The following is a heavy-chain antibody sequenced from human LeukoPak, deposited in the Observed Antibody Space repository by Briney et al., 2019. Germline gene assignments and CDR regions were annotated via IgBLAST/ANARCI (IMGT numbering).Heavy chain of an antibody. CDR3: AKASTSYPSLDY. Sequence: GSLRLSCAASGFTFSSYGMHWVRQAPGKGLEWVSAISGSGGSTYYADSVKGRFTISRDNSKNTLYLQMNSLRAEDTAVYYCAKASTSYPSLDYWGQGTLFTVSS. CDR2: ISGSGGST. V-gene: IGHV3-23*01. D-gene: IGHD2-2*01. J-gene: IGHJ4*02. CDR1: GFTFSSYG.